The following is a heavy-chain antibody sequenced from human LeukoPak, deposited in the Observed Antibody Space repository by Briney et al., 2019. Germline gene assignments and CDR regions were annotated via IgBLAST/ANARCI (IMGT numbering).Heavy chain of an antibody. CDR2: IIPIFGTA. Sequence: GSSVKVSCKASGGTFSSYAISWVQQAPGQGLEWMGGIIPIFGTANYARKFQGRVTITADESTSTAYMELSSLRSEDTAVYYCASNDIVVVPAAPAKPFDYWGQGTLVTVSS. CDR3: ASNDIVVVPAAPAKPFDY. CDR1: GGTFSSYA. V-gene: IGHV1-69*01. D-gene: IGHD2-2*01. J-gene: IGHJ4*02.